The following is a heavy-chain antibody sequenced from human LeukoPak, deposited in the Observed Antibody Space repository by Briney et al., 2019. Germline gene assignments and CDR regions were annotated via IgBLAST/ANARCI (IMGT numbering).Heavy chain of an antibody. CDR2: ISWNSGSI. J-gene: IGHJ4*02. V-gene: IGHV3-9*01. CDR1: GFTFDDHA. Sequence: GGSLRLSCAASGFTFDDHAMHWVRQAPGKGLEWVSGISWNSGSIGYADSVKGRFTISRDNAKNSLYLQMNSLRAEDTALYYCAKDYSSGGFDYWGQGTLVTVSS. CDR3: AKDYSSGGFDY. D-gene: IGHD6-19*01.